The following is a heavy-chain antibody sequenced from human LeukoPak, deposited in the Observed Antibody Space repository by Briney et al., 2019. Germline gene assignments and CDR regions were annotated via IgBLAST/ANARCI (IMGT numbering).Heavy chain of an antibody. Sequence: GGSLRLSCAASGFTFSDHYMDWVRQAPGKGLEWVGRTRNKANSYTTEYAASVKGRFTISRDDSKNSLYLQMNTLKTEDTAVYYCARDNGGSGTSLDYWGQGTLVTVSS. CDR2: TRNKANSYTT. CDR1: GFTFSDHY. CDR3: ARDNGGSGTSLDY. J-gene: IGHJ4*02. D-gene: IGHD3-10*01. V-gene: IGHV3-72*01.